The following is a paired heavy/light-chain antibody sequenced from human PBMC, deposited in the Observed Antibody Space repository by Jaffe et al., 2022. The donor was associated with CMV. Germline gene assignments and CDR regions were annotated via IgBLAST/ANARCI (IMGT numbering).Heavy chain of an antibody. V-gene: IGHV3-23*01. CDR3: AKAFGSSWDPFDY. D-gene: IGHD6-13*01. CDR1: GFVFRNYA. Sequence: EVQLLESGGGVVQPGGSLRLSCAASGFVFRNYAMNWVRQAPGRGLEWVSAIGGRTSNTYYANSVKGRFTISRDNSKNTLFLQMNSLRAEDTAVYYCAKAFGSSWDPFDYWGQGTLVTVSS. CDR2: IGGRTSNT. J-gene: IGHJ4*02.
Light chain of an antibody. Sequence: SYVLTQPPSVSVAPGTTARITCGGNNIGSKSVHWYQQKPGQAPMLVISHDTDRPSRIPERFSGSNSGNTATLTISRVEAGDEADYYCQVWDVSGDPGMFGGGTKVTVL. CDR1: NIGSKS. CDR2: HDT. CDR3: QVWDVSGDPGM. J-gene: IGLJ3*02. V-gene: IGLV3-21*04.